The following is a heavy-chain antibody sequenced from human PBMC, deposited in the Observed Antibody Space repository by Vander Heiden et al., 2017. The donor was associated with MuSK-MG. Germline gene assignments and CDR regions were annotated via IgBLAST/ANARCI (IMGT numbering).Heavy chain of an antibody. V-gene: IGHV1-18*01. J-gene: IGHJ3*02. CDR3: AIAARPEGDAFDI. CDR2: ISAYNGNT. D-gene: IGHD6-6*01. Sequence: QVQLVQSGAEVKKPGDSVEFSCKAGGYPFTSEGISWVRQAPGQGLEWMGWISAYNGNTNYAQKLQGRVTMTTDTSTSTAYMELRSLRSDDTAVYYCAIAARPEGDAFDIWGQGTMVTVSS. CDR1: GYPFTSEG.